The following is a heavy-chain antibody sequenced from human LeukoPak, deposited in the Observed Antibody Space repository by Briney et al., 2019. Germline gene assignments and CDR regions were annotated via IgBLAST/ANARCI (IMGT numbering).Heavy chain of an antibody. CDR2: ISAYNGNT. Sequence: ASVKVSCKASGYTFTSYVISWVRQAPGQGLEWMGWISAYNGNTDYAQKLQGRVTMTTDTSTRTAYMELRSLRSDDTAVYYCARDHGGNSGYYFDYWGQGTLVTVSA. J-gene: IGHJ4*02. CDR3: ARDHGGNSGYYFDY. D-gene: IGHD4-23*01. V-gene: IGHV1-18*01. CDR1: GYTFTSYV.